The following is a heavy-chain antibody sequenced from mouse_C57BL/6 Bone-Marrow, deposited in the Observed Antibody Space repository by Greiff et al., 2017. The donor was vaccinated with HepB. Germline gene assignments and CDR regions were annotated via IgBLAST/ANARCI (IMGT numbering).Heavy chain of an antibody. D-gene: IGHD1-1*01. J-gene: IGHJ1*03. Sequence: VQLQESGPELVKPGASVKISCKASGYAFSSSWMNWVKQRPGKGLEWIGRIYPGDGDTNYNGKFKGKAILTADKSSSTAYMQLSSLTSEDSAVYFCAIDYGSIYWYFDVWGTGTTVTVSS. V-gene: IGHV1-82*01. CDR2: IYPGDGDT. CDR3: AIDYGSIYWYFDV. CDR1: GYAFSSSW.